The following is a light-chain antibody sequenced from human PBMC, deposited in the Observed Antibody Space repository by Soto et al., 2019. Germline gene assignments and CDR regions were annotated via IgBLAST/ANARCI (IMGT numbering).Light chain of an antibody. Sequence: DIQMTQSPSSLSASVGDRVTITCRASQNINSDLNWYQQKPGKAPKLLMYSTSSLRSGVPSRFSGSGSGTDFNLTISTLQPEDFATYYCQQSDRIPSTFCQGTRLEIK. V-gene: IGKV1-39*01. CDR1: QNINSD. CDR2: STS. J-gene: IGKJ5*01. CDR3: QQSDRIPST.